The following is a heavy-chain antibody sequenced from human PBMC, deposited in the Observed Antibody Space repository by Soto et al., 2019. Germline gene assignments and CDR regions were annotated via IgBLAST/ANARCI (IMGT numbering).Heavy chain of an antibody. CDR3: AVYGSGSSLDY. J-gene: IGHJ4*02. V-gene: IGHV3-33*01. CDR1: GFTFSSYG. Sequence: PGGSLRLSCAASGFTFSSYGMHWVRQAPGKGLEWVAVIWYDGSNKYYADSVKGRFTISRDNSKNTLYLQMNSLRAEDTAVYYCAVYGSGSSLDYWGQGTLVTVSS. D-gene: IGHD3-10*01. CDR2: IWYDGSNK.